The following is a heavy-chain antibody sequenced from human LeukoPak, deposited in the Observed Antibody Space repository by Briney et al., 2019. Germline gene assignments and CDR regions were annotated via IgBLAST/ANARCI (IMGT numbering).Heavy chain of an antibody. CDR3: ARVVGSWSPGYHMDV. CDR1: GYTFTSYG. CDR2: ISAYNGNT. D-gene: IGHD6-13*01. V-gene: IGHV1-18*01. J-gene: IGHJ6*03. Sequence: ASVKVSCKASGYTFTSYGISWVRQALGQGLEWMGWISAYNGNTNYAQKLQGRVTMTTDTSTSTAYMELRSLRSDDTAVYYCARVVGSWSPGYHMDVWGKGTTVTVSS.